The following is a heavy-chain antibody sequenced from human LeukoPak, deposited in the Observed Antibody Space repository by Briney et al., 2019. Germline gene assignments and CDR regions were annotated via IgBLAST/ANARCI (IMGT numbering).Heavy chain of an antibody. CDR3: ARPYYYDSRIDP. V-gene: IGHV4-30-4*01. D-gene: IGHD3-22*01. CDR1: GGSISSGDYY. J-gene: IGHJ5*02. CDR2: TYYSGST. Sequence: SETLSLTCTVSGGSISSGDYYWSWIRQPPGKGLEWIGYTYYSGSTYYNPSLKNRVSISVGTSKNQFSLNLSSVTAADTAVYYCARPYYYDSRIDPWGRGTLVAVSS.